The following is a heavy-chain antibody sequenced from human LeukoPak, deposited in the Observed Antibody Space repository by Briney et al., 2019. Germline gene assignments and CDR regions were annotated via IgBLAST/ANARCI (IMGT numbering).Heavy chain of an antibody. CDR2: IIPILGIA. CDR3: ARDSEVPAANQNYYYYGMDV. Sequence: SVKVSCKASGGTFSSYAISWVRQAPGQGLEWMGRIIPILGIANYAQKFQGRVTITADKSTSTAYMELSSLGSEDTAVYYCARDSEVPAANQNYYYYGMDVWGQGTTVTVSS. D-gene: IGHD2-2*01. V-gene: IGHV1-69*04. J-gene: IGHJ6*02. CDR1: GGTFSSYA.